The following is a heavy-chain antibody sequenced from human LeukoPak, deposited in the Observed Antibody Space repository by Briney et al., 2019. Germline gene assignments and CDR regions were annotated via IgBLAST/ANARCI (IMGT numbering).Heavy chain of an antibody. CDR3: VKLDLGYYYHT. D-gene: IGHD3-22*01. CDR1: GFTFSTYA. CDR2: ISGNGDTT. V-gene: IGHV3-64D*09. Sequence: GGSLRLSCSASGFTFSTYAFHWVRKAPGKDLKYVSAISGNGDTTYYADSVKGRFTISRDNSRNTLFLQMSSLRAEDTAMYYCVKLDLGYYYHTWGQGTLVTVSS. J-gene: IGHJ5*02.